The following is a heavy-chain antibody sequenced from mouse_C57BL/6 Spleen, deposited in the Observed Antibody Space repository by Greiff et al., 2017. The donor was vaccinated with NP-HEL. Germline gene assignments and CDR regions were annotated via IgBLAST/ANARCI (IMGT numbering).Heavy chain of an antibody. J-gene: IGHJ1*03. CDR2: IYPGDGDT. V-gene: IGHV1-80*01. Sequence: QVQLQQSGAELVKPGASVKISCKASGYAFSSYWMNWVKQRPGKGLEWIGQIYPGDGDTNYNGKFKGKATLTADKSSSTAYMQLSSLTSEDSAVYFCARRDYYGSRGNFDVWGTGTTVTVSS. D-gene: IGHD1-1*01. CDR1: GYAFSSYW. CDR3: ARRDYYGSRGNFDV.